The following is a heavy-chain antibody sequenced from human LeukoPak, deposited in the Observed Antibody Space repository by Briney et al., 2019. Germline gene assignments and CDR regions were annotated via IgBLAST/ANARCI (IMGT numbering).Heavy chain of an antibody. D-gene: IGHD5-24*01. Sequence: TGGSLRLSCAASGFTVSSNYMSWVRQAPGKGLEWVSAISGSGGSTYYADSVKGRFTISRDNSKNTLYLQMNSLRAEDTAVYYCAKDHGRDGYNTDAFDIWGQGTMVTVSS. CDR3: AKDHGRDGYNTDAFDI. J-gene: IGHJ3*02. CDR1: GFTVSSNY. V-gene: IGHV3-23*01. CDR2: ISGSGGST.